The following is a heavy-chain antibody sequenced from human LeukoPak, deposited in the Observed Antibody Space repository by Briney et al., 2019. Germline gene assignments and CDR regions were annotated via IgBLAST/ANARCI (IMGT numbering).Heavy chain of an antibody. D-gene: IGHD3-16*01. CDR1: GGTFSSYA. CDR2: IIPIFGTA. J-gene: IGHJ4*02. Sequence: VASVKVSCKASGGTFSSYAISWVRQAPGQGLEWMGRIIPIFGTANYAQKFQGRVTITTDESTSTAYMELSSLRSEDTAVYYCARTYGPSHFDYWGQGNLVTVSS. V-gene: IGHV1-69*05. CDR3: ARTYGPSHFDY.